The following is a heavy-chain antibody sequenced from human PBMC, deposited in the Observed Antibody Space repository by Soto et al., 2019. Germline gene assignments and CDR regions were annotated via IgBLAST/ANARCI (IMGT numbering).Heavy chain of an antibody. V-gene: IGHV1-18*01. CDR2: ISAYNGNT. Sequence: GASVKVSCNSSGYKFISHSITWVRQAPGQGLEWMGRISAYNGNTNYAQKLQVRVTMTTDTSTNTAYMELRSLRSDDTAVYYCARGAFCGGAPGCRDMDVWGQGTTVTVSS. CDR1: GYKFISHS. J-gene: IGHJ6*02. D-gene: IGHD2-21*01. CDR3: ARGAFCGGAPGCRDMDV.